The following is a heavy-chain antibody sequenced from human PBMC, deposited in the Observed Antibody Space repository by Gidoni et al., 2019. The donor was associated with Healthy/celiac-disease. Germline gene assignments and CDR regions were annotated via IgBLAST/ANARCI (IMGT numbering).Heavy chain of an antibody. V-gene: IGHV3-30*18. CDR2: ISYDGSNK. Sequence: QVQLVASGGGVVQPGRSLRLSCAASGFTFSSYGMHWVRQAPGKGLEWVAVISYDGSNKYYADSVKGRFTISRDNSKNTLYLQRNSLRAEDTAVYYCAKDLSDSSGWSTRGIDYWGQGTLVTVSS. D-gene: IGHD6-19*01. CDR3: AKDLSDSSGWSTRGIDY. J-gene: IGHJ4*02. CDR1: GFTFSSYG.